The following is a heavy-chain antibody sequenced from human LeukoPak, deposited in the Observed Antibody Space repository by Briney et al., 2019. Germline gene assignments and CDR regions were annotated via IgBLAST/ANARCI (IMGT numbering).Heavy chain of an antibody. J-gene: IGHJ3*01. CDR2: INPSGGST. CDR1: GYTFTSYY. CDR3: ARAYYYDSSGYWDAFDY. Sequence: ASVKVSCKASGYTFTSYYMHWVRQAPGQGLEWMGIINPSGGSTSYAQKFQGRVTMTRDTSTSTVYMELSSLRSEDTAVYYCARAYYYDSSGYWDAFDYWGQGTMVTVSS. V-gene: IGHV1-46*01. D-gene: IGHD3-22*01.